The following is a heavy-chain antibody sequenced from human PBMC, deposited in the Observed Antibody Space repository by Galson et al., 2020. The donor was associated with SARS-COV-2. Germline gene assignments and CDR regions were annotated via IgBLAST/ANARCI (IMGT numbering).Heavy chain of an antibody. V-gene: IGHV3-33*01. CDR2: IWYDGSNK. Sequence: QLGESLKISCAASGFTFSSYGMHWVRQAPGKGLEWVAVIWYDGSNKYYADSVKGRFAISRDNSKNTLYLQMNSLRAEDTAVYYCARDRLDSSSWYDGGPGDYWGQGTLVTVSS. CDR1: GFTFSSYG. CDR3: ARDRLDSSSWYDGGPGDY. D-gene: IGHD6-13*01. J-gene: IGHJ4*02.